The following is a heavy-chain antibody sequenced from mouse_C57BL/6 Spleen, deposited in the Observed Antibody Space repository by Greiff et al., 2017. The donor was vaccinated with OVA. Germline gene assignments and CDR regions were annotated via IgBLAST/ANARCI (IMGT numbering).Heavy chain of an antibody. V-gene: IGHV2-2*01. CDR3: ARNWNNYYGSSYEAWFAY. CDR2: IWSGGST. J-gene: IGHJ3*01. Sequence: QVQLQQSGPGLVQPSQSLSITCTVSGFSLTSYGVHWVRQSPGKGLEWLGVIWSGGSTDYNAAFISRLSISKDNSKSQVFFKMNSLQADDTAIYYCARNWNNYYGSSYEAWFAYWGQGTLVTVSA. CDR1: GFSLTSYG. D-gene: IGHD1-1*01.